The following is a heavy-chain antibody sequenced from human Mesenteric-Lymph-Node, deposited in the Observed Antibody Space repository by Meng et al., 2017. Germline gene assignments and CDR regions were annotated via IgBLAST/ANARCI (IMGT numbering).Heavy chain of an antibody. CDR1: GFTVSSNY. D-gene: IGHD1-7*01. CDR3: ARDSTGNTADY. J-gene: IGHJ4*02. CDR2: IYSDDNT. Sequence: EVQLVESGGGLVQPGGSLRLSCAASGFTVSSNYMTRVRQAPGKGLEWVSVIYSDDNTYYADSVRGRFTISRDKSKNTLFLQMNSLRVEDTAMYYCARDSTGNTADYWGQGTLVTVSS. V-gene: IGHV3-66*01.